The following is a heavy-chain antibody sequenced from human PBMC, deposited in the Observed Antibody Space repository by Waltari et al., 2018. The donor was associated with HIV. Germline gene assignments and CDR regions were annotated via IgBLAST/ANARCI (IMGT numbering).Heavy chain of an antibody. CDR2: IYYSGST. CDR1: GGSISSSRSY. J-gene: IGHJ4*02. Sequence: QLQLQESGPGLVKPSETLSLTCTVSGGSISSSRSYWGWIRQPPGKGLEWIGSIYYSGSTYYNPSLKSRVTISVDTSKNQFSLKLSSVTAADTAVYYCASGDVVRGVFAYWGQGTLVTVSS. CDR3: ASGDVVRGVFAY. D-gene: IGHD3-10*01. V-gene: IGHV4-39*01.